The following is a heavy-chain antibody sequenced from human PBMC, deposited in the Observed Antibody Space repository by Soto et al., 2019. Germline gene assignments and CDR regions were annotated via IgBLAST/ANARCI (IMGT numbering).Heavy chain of an antibody. CDR1: GGSISSYY. V-gene: IGHV4-59*06. J-gene: IGHJ6*02. D-gene: IGHD4-4*01. Sequence: PSETLSLTCTVSGGSISSYYWSWIRQHPGKGLEWIGYIYYSGSTYYNPSLKSRVTISVDTSKNQFSLKLSSVTAADTAVYYCARVRSTVSRGMDVWGQGTTVTVSS. CDR2: IYYSGST. CDR3: ARVRSTVSRGMDV.